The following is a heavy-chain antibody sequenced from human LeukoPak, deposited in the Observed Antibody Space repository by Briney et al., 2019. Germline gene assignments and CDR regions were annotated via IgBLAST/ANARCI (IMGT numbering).Heavy chain of an antibody. CDR3: AELGITMIGGV. CDR1: GFTFSNYN. Sequence: GGSLRLSCAASGFTFSNYNMNWVRQAPGKGLEWVSFITIGSTFIFYADSVKGRFTISRDNAKNSLYLQMNSLRAEDTAVYYCAELGITMIGGVWGKGTTVTISS. D-gene: IGHD3-10*02. J-gene: IGHJ6*04. V-gene: IGHV3-21*01. CDR2: ITIGSTFI.